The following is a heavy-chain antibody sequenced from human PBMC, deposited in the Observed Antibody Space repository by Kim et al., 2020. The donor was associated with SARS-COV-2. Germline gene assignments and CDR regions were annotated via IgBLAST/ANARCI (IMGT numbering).Heavy chain of an antibody. Sequence: GGSLRLSCAASGFTFSSYSMNWLRQAPGKGLEWVSSISSSSSYIYYADSVKGRFTISRDNAKNSLYLQMNSLRAEDTAVYYCARDRLSSWSGYYVNGMDVWGQGTTVTVSS. CDR2: ISSSSSYI. CDR3: ARDRLSSWSGYYVNGMDV. CDR1: GFTFSSYS. D-gene: IGHD3-3*01. V-gene: IGHV3-21*01. J-gene: IGHJ6*02.